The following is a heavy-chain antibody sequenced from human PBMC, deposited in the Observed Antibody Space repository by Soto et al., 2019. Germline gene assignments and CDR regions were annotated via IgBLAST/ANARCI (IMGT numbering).Heavy chain of an antibody. J-gene: IGHJ6*02. D-gene: IGHD6-6*01. CDR3: ARGSSIAGLYYGMDV. Sequence: QVQLQESGPGLVKPSQTLSLTCTVSGGSISSGGYYWTWIRQHPGKGLEWIGYNYYSGITYYNLPLKSRVTISLDTSKNQLSLKLSSVTAADTAVYYCARGSSIAGLYYGMDVWGQGTTVTVSS. CDR1: GGSISSGGYY. CDR2: NYYSGIT. V-gene: IGHV4-31*03.